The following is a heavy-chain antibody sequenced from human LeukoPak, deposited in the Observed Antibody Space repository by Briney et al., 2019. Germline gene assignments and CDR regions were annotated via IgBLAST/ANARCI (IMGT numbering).Heavy chain of an antibody. CDR1: GGTFSSYA. CDR3: ARYIVVTDDDAFHI. CDR2: IIPIFGTA. D-gene: IGHD3-22*01. Sequence: GSSVKVSCKASGGTFSSYAISWVRQAPGQGLEWMRRIIPIFGTANYAQKFQGRVTITTDESTSTAYMELSSLRSEDTAVYYCARYIVVTDDDAFHIWGQGTMVTVSS. V-gene: IGHV1-69*05. J-gene: IGHJ3*02.